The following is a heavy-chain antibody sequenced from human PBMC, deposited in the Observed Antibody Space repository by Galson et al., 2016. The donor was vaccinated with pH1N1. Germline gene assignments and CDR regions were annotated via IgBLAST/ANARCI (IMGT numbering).Heavy chain of an antibody. CDR2: IDWDDDK. CDR1: GFSPSTSGMC. Sequence: ALVKPTQTLTLTCTFSGFSPSTSGMCVSWIRQPPGKALEWLALIDWDDDKYYSTSLKTTLTISTDTSKNQAVLTMTNMDPVDTATYYCALHGHGDHSGYFEYWGQGTLVTVSS. J-gene: IGHJ4*02. V-gene: IGHV2-70*01. D-gene: IGHD4-17*01. CDR3: ALHGHGDHSGYFEY.